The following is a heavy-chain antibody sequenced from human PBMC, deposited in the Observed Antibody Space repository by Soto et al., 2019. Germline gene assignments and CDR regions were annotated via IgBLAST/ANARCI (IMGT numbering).Heavy chain of an antibody. J-gene: IGHJ4*02. CDR3: ATMGFCGPGCYSFDY. CDR2: FDPEGSDT. D-gene: IGHD2-21*02. CDR1: GYTLSELA. Sequence: RASVKVSCKVSGYTLSELAIHGVRQSPLKGFEWMGGFDPEGSDTIYAQKFQGRVTMTSDTSTETAYMELESLTSEDTAFYYCATMGFCGPGCYSFDYWGQGTLVTVSS. V-gene: IGHV1-24*01.